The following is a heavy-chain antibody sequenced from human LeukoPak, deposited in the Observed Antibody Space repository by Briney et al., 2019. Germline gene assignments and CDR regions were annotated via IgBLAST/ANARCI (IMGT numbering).Heavy chain of an antibody. CDR1: GGSISSYY. CDR3: ARSNVDTAMVTYLDY. D-gene: IGHD5-18*01. CDR2: IYTSGST. V-gene: IGHV4-4*07. J-gene: IGHJ4*02. Sequence: PSETLSLTCTVSGGSISSYYWSWIRQPAGKGLEWIGRIYTSGSTNYNPSLKSRVTMSVDTSKNQFSLKLSSVTAADTAVYYCARSNVDTAMVTYLDYWGQGTLVTVSS.